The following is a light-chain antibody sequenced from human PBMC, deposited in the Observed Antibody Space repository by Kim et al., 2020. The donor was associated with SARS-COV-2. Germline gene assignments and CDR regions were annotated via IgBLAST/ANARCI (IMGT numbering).Light chain of an antibody. CDR1: QSVDTN. J-gene: IGKJ2*01. CDR2: GAS. Sequence: EIVMTQSPATLSVSPGERVTLSCRASQSVDTNLAWYQQKPGQAPRLLIYGASNRATDIPARFSGSGSGTEFTLIISSLQSEDFAVYYCQQYSHLPPYTLGQGTKLDI. V-gene: IGKV3-15*01. CDR3: QQYSHLPPYT.